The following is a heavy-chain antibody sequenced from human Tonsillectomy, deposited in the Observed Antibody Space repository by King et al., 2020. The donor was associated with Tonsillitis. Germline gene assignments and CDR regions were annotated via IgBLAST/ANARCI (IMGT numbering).Heavy chain of an antibody. CDR2: MFYSGSA. J-gene: IGHJ4*02. Sequence: QLQESGPGLVKPSETLSLTCTVSGGSISSSSYYWGWIRQPPGKGLEWIGSMFYSGSAYYNPSLKSRVTIFVDTSKNQFSLKLSSVTAADTAVYFCERHLNYYDSSGYFHFDYWGQGTLVTVSS. CDR3: ERHLNYYDSSGYFHFDY. D-gene: IGHD3-22*01. CDR1: GGSISSSSYY. V-gene: IGHV4-39*01.